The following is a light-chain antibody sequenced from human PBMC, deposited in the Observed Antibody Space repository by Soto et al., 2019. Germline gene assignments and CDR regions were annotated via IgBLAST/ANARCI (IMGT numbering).Light chain of an antibody. V-gene: IGKV3-11*01. CDR2: DAS. CDR1: QSVSSY. Sequence: EIVLTQSPATLSLSPGERATLSCRASQSVSSYLAWYQQKPGQAPRLLIYDASNRATGIPARFSGSGSGTDFTLTISSLEPEDFAVSYCQQRSNWPSMYTFGQGTKLEIK. CDR3: QQRSNWPSMYT. J-gene: IGKJ2*01.